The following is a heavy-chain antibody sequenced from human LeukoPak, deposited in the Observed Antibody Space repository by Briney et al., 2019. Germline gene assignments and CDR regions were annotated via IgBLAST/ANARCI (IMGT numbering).Heavy chain of an antibody. CDR2: IFTDGNT. CDR3: ARDHPSLASYPNP. Sequence: GGSRRPSCEASGFTVSSNYMSWVRLAPGKGLEWISVIFTDGNTYYADSVKGRFAISRDNSKNTLILQMNSLRAEDTAIYYCARDHPSLASYPNPWGQGTLVTVSS. V-gene: IGHV3-66*01. J-gene: IGHJ5*02. CDR1: GFTVSSNY. D-gene: IGHD3-10*01.